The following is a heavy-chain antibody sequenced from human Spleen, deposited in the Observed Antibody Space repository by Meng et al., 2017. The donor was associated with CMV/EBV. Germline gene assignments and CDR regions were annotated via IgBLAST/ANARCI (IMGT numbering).Heavy chain of an antibody. CDR1: GFTFSGSA. J-gene: IGHJ4*02. Sequence: GESLKISCAASGFTFSGSAMHWVRQASGKGLEWVGRIRSKANSYATAYAASVKGRFTISRDDSKNTAYLQMNSLKTEDTAVYYCIGGGDLGYWGQGTLVTVSS. CDR2: IRSKANSYAT. CDR3: IGGGDLGY. V-gene: IGHV3-73*01. D-gene: IGHD3-10*01.